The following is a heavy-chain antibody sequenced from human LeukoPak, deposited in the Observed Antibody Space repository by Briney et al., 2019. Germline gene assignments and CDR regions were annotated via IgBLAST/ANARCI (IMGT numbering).Heavy chain of an antibody. Sequence: ASVTLSLTCAASGGSISSSYYWGWIRQPPGKGLEWIGSIRFGGGTFYNPSLKSRVTMSVDTSANQFSLKLTSVTAADTAVYYCARGVVPAAIAGASDAFDIWGQGTMVTVSS. D-gene: IGHD2-2*02. J-gene: IGHJ3*02. V-gene: IGHV4-39*01. CDR2: IRFGGGT. CDR1: GGSISSSYY. CDR3: ARGVVPAAIAGASDAFDI.